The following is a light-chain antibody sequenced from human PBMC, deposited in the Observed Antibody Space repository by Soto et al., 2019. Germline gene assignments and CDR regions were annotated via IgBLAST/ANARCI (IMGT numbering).Light chain of an antibody. CDR1: QGISSY. V-gene: IGKV1-9*01. J-gene: IGKJ1*01. CDR2: AAS. CDR3: QQLNSYPVT. Sequence: DIQLTQSPSFLSASVGDRVTITCRSSQGISSYLAWYQQKPGKAPKLLIYAASTLQSGVPSRFSGSGSGTEFTLTISRLQPEDFATYYCQQLNSYPVTFGQGTKVEIK.